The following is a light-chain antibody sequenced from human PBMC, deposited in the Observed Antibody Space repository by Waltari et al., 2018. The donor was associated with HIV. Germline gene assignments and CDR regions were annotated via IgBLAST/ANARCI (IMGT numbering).Light chain of an antibody. V-gene: IGKV1-5*03. CDR1: QSITNW. Sequence: DLQMTQSPSTLSASVGDRVTITCRASQSITNWLAWYQHKPGKAPKLLIYRASILESGVPSRFSGSGSGTEFTLTISSLQPDDFATYYCQQYKSYSGTFGGGTKVEIK. CDR3: QQYKSYSGT. CDR2: RAS. J-gene: IGKJ4*01.